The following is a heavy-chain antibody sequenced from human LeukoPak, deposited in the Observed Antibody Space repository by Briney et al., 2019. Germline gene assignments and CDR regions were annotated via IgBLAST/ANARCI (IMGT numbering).Heavy chain of an antibody. Sequence: SETLSLTCAVYGGSFSGYYWSWIRQPPGKGLEWIGEINHSGSTNYNPSLKSRVTISVDTSKNQFSLKLSSVTAADTAVYYCGGVYLLYDFWSGYHHSHYYFDYWGQGTLVTVSS. V-gene: IGHV4-34*01. CDR1: GGSFSGYY. J-gene: IGHJ4*02. D-gene: IGHD3-3*01. CDR3: GGVYLLYDFWSGYHHSHYYFDY. CDR2: INHSGST.